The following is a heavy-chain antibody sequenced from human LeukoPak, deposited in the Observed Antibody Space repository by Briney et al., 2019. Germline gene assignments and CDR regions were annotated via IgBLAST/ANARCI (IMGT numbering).Heavy chain of an antibody. CDR3: ARDANGVLGDY. J-gene: IGHJ4*02. V-gene: IGHV1-18*01. D-gene: IGHD2-8*01. Sequence: ASVKVSCKASGYTFSSYGISWVRQAPGQGLEWMGWISVYSGNTNYAQRFQGRVTMTTDTSTSTAYMELRSLRSDDTAMYYCARDANGVLGDYWGQGTLVIVSS. CDR1: GYTFSSYG. CDR2: ISVYSGNT.